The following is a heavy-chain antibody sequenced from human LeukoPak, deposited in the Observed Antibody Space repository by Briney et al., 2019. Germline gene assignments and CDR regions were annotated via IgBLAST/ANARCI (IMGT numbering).Heavy chain of an antibody. J-gene: IGHJ3*02. CDR2: IIPIFGTA. CDR1: GGTFSSYA. V-gene: IGHV1-69*13. Sequence: SVKVSCKASGGTFSSYAISWVRQAPGHGLEWMGGIIPIFGTANYAQKFQGRVTITADESTSTAYMELSSLRSEDTAVYYCARDARSYVEDAFDIWGQGTMVTVSS. D-gene: IGHD3-16*01. CDR3: ARDARSYVEDAFDI.